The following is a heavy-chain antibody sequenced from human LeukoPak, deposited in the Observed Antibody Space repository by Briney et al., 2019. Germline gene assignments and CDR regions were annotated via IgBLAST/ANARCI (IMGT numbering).Heavy chain of an antibody. Sequence: SETLSLTCAVSGGSISSSNWWSWVRQPPGKGLEWIGEINHSGSTNYNPSLKSRVTISVDTSKNQFSLKLSSVTAADTAVYYCATGPSGWFDPWGQGTLVTVSS. V-gene: IGHV4-4*02. J-gene: IGHJ5*02. CDR2: INHSGST. CDR1: GGSISSSNW. D-gene: IGHD1-14*01. CDR3: ATGPSGWFDP.